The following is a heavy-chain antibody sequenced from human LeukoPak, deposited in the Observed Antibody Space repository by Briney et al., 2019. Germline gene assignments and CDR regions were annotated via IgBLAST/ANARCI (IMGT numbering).Heavy chain of an antibody. V-gene: IGHV4-59*11. D-gene: IGHD6-25*01. J-gene: IGHJ5*01. CDR3: ARGGASSEWSDS. CDR2: NHSNETT. Sequence: TADTLSLTCTVSGDSISGHYWSWIRQPPGKGLEWIAFNHSNETTNYSASLKSRVSISEDTSNNQFSLNGNTVAAADTAVCDCARGGASSEWSDSWGQGTLATVSS. CDR1: GDSISGHY.